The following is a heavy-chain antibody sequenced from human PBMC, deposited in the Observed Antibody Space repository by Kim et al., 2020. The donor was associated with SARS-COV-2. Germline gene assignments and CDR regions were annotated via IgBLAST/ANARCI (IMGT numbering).Heavy chain of an antibody. Sequence: DGSNKYYADSVKGRFTISRDNSKNTLYLQMNSLRAEDTAVYYCARDLDIWGQGTMVTVSS. V-gene: IGHV3-33*01. CDR3: ARDLDI. J-gene: IGHJ3*02. CDR2: DGSNK.